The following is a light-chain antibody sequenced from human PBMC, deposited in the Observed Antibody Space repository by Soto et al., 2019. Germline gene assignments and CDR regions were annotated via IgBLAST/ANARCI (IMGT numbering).Light chain of an antibody. CDR1: SSDVGGYNY. J-gene: IGLJ2*01. CDR3: SSYTSSSTDVV. Sequence: QSVLTQPASVSGSPGQSITISCTGTSSDVGGYNYVSWYQQHPGKSPKLMIYDVSNRPSGVSNRLSGSKSGNTVSLTISELQADDEADYYCSSYTSSSTDVVFGGGTKGTVL. V-gene: IGLV2-14*01. CDR2: DVS.